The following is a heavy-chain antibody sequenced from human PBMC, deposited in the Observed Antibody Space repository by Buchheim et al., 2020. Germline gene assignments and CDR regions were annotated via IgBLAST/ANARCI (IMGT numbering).Heavy chain of an antibody. Sequence: QVQLQESGPGLVKPSETLSLTCSVSGDSISGYYWSWIRQPPGKGLEWIGYIYYGGSTNYNPSLKSRVTISVDSSKNQISLRLKSVTAADTAVYYCARDRGLAGSGLYYYFFYWGQGSL. CDR1: GDSISGYY. CDR2: IYYGGST. CDR3: ARDRGLAGSGLYYYFFY. D-gene: IGHD2-15*01. V-gene: IGHV4-59*01. J-gene: IGHJ4*02.